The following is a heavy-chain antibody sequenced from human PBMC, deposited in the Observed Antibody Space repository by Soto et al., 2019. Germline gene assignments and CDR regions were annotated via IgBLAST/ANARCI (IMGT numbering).Heavy chain of an antibody. D-gene: IGHD1-26*01. CDR2: IWYDGSNK. V-gene: IGHV3-33*01. J-gene: IGHJ4*02. CDR1: GFTFSSYG. Sequence: GGSLRLSCAASGFTFSSYGMHWVRQAPGKGLEWVAVIWYDGSNKYYADSVKGRFTISRDDSKSIAYLQMNSLKTEDTAVYYCTRVKGELTSVYYFDYWGQGTLVTVS. CDR3: TRVKGELTSVYYFDY.